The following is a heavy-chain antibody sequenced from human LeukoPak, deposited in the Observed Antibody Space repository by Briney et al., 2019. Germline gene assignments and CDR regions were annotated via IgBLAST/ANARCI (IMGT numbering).Heavy chain of an antibody. CDR2: IYTSGST. CDR3: ARDRAYYYDSSGYYPPTYYFDY. D-gene: IGHD3-22*01. V-gene: IGHV4-4*07. Sequence: PSETLSLTCTVSGGSISSYYWGWIRQPAGKGLEWIGRIYTSGSTNYNPSLKSRVTMSVDTSKNQFSLKLSSVTAADTAVYYCARDRAYYYDSSGYYPPTYYFDYWGQGTLVTVSS. J-gene: IGHJ4*02. CDR1: GGSISSYY.